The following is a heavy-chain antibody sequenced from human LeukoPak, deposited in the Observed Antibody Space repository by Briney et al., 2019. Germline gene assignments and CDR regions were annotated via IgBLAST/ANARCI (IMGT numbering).Heavy chain of an antibody. CDR3: ARVLVTGTTRFDP. D-gene: IGHD1-7*01. Sequence: GASVKVSCKASGGTFSSYAISWVRQAPGQGLEWMGGIIPIFGTANYAQKFQGRVTITADESTSTAYMELSSLRSEDTAVYYCARVLVTGTTRFDPWGQGTLVTASS. CDR1: GGTFSSYA. J-gene: IGHJ5*02. V-gene: IGHV1-69*13. CDR2: IIPIFGTA.